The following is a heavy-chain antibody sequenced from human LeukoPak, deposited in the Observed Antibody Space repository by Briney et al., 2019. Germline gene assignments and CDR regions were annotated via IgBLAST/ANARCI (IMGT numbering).Heavy chain of an antibody. Sequence: ETLSLTCAVSGGSISSSNWWSWVRQAPGKGLEWVSAISGSGGSTYYADSVKGRFTISRDNPKNTLYLQMNSLRAEDTAVYYCANDCSGGSCYPRRGNDAFDIWGQGTMVTVSS. V-gene: IGHV3-23*01. J-gene: IGHJ3*02. CDR3: ANDCSGGSCYPRRGNDAFDI. CDR2: ISGSGGST. CDR1: GGSISSSN. D-gene: IGHD2-15*01.